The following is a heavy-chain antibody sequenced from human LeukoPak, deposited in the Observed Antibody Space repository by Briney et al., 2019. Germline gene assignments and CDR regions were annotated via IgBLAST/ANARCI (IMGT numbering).Heavy chain of an antibody. J-gene: IGHJ4*02. CDR1: GGSISIYY. D-gene: IGHD1-26*01. Sequence: TSETLSLTCTVSGGSISIYYWSWIRQPPGKGLEWIGYIYYSGSTNYNPSLKSRVTISVDTSKNQFSLKLSSVTAADTAVYYCARDRGVGATAWEGYFDYWGQGTLVTVSS. CDR3: ARDRGVGATAWEGYFDY. V-gene: IGHV4-59*12. CDR2: IYYSGST.